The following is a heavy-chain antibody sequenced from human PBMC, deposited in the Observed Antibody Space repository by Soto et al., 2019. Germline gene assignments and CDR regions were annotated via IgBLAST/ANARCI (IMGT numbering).Heavy chain of an antibody. D-gene: IGHD1-1*01. V-gene: IGHV3-30*18. J-gene: IGHJ4*02. CDR3: VKEDDNYFFDY. CDR2: LSRDGNSR. CDR1: GFTFSSRG. Sequence: QAQLVETGGGVIQPGKSLRLACAASGFTFSSRGMHWVRQAPGKGLGWVAILSRDGNSRFYGGSVKGRFTISRDNSKDTLYLEMNNFLFEDTAVYYWVKEDDNYFFDYWGPGTLVTVSS.